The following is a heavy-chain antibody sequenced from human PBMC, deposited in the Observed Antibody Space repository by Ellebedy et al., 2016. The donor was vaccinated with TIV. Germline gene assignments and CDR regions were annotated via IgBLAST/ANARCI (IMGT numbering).Heavy chain of an antibody. CDR3: AREMTTDALDI. V-gene: IGHV4-38-2*02. Sequence: SETLSLTCDVSGYSITSGYFWSWIRQPPGKGLEWIGNIFHTGSTYYNPSLKSRVTISVDTSKNQISLQVNSVTAADAALYYCAREMTTDALDIWGQGTLVTVSS. CDR1: GYSITSGYF. D-gene: IGHD1-14*01. J-gene: IGHJ3*02. CDR2: IFHTGST.